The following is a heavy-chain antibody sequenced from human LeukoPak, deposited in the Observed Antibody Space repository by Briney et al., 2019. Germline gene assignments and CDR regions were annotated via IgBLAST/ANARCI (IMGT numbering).Heavy chain of an antibody. V-gene: IGHV3-23*01. CDR2: ISGSGGST. CDR3: AKRVDYYDSSGYANY. Sequence: GGSLRLSCAASGFTFSSYGMRWVRQAPGKGLEWVSAISGSGGSTYYADSVKGRFTISRDNSKNTLYLQMNSLRAEDTAVYYCAKRVDYYDSSGYANYWGQGTLVTVSS. D-gene: IGHD3-22*01. CDR1: GFTFSSYG. J-gene: IGHJ4*02.